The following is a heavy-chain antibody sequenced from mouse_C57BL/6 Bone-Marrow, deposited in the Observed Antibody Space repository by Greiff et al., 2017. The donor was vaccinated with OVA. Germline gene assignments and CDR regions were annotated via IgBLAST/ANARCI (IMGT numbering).Heavy chain of an antibody. V-gene: IGHV2-9-1*01. CDR2: IWTGGGT. CDR3: AGGLYYAMDY. Sequence: VTLMESGPGLVAPSQSLSITCTVPGFSLTSYAISWVRQPPGKGLEWLGVIWTGGGTNYNSALKSRLSISKDNSKSQVFLKMNSLQTDDTARYYCAGGLYYAMDYWGQGTSVTVSS. CDR1: GFSLTSYA. J-gene: IGHJ4*01.